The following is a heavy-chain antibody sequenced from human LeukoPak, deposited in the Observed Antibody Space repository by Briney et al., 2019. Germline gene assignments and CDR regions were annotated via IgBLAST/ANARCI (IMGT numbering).Heavy chain of an antibody. CDR3: ARDESPGEYFQH. CDR2: INYSGST. CDR1: GGSISSYY. V-gene: IGHV4-59*01. J-gene: IGHJ1*01. Sequence: SETLSLTCTVSGGSISSYYWSWIRQPPGKGLEWIGYINYSGSTNYNPSLRSRVTISVDTSKNQFSLKLSSVTAADTAVYYCARDESPGEYFQHWGQGTLVTVSS.